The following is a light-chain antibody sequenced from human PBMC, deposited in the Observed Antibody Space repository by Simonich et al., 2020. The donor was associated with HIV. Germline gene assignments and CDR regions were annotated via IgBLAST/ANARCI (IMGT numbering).Light chain of an antibody. CDR1: QSISTW. CDR2: KAS. Sequence: DIQMTQSPSTLSASVGDRVTITCRASQSISTWLAWYQQKPGKAPKSLIYKASSLESGVPSRFSGSGSGTEFTLTISSLQPDDFATYYCQQYNSYSTFGQGTKLEIK. J-gene: IGKJ2*01. CDR3: QQYNSYST. V-gene: IGKV1-5*03.